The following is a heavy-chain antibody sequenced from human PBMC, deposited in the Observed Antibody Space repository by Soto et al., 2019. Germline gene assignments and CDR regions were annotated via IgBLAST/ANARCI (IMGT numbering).Heavy chain of an antibody. CDR2: ISYDGNNK. J-gene: IGHJ4*02. V-gene: IGHV3-30-3*01. CDR3: ARDYSSGWCLDY. CDR1: GFPFSAEA. Sequence: QVQLVESGGGVVQPGNSLRLSCAGSGFPFSAEAMHWVRQAPGKGLEWVAAISYDGNNKQNADSVKGRFTVSTDNSKNTLYLQINSLRPEDTAVYYCARDYSSGWCLDYWGQGSLVTVSS. D-gene: IGHD6-13*01.